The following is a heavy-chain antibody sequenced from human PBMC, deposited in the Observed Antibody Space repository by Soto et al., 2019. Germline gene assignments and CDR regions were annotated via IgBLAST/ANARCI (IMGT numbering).Heavy chain of an antibody. V-gene: IGHV5-51*01. CDR1: GYSFTNYW. J-gene: IGHJ6*01. Sequence: ESLKISCRGSGYSFTNYWVGWVRQMPGKGLEWMGIIYPDDSDTRYSPSFQGQVNISADKSVSTAYLQWSSLKASDTAVYYCARDRPLHPSYHNYGMDVWGQGITVTVSS. CDR2: IYPDDSDT. D-gene: IGHD2-15*01. CDR3: ARDRPLHPSYHNYGMDV.